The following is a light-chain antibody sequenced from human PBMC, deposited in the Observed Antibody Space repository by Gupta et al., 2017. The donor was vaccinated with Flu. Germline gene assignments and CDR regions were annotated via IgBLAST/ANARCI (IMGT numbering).Light chain of an antibody. V-gene: IGKV3-15*01. CDR2: GAS. J-gene: IGKJ1*01. Sequence: EIVMTQSPATLSVSPGERATLSCRASQSVSSSLAWYQQKPGQAPRLLIYGASTRATGIPARFSGSGSGTEFTLTISSLQSEDFAVYYCQQYNNWPRTFGQGTXVEIK. CDR1: QSVSSS. CDR3: QQYNNWPRT.